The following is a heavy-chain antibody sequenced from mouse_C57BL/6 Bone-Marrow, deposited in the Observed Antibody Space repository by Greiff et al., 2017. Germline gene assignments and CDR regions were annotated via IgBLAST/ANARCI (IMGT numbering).Heavy chain of an antibody. CDR1: GFNITDYY. V-gene: IGHV14-2*01. J-gene: IGHJ3*01. D-gene: IGHD4-1*01. CDR2: IDPEDGET. CDR3: ARWYWAWFAY. Sequence: EVQLQQSGAELVKPGASVKLSCTASGFNITDYYMHWVKQRTEQGLEWIGRIDPEDGETKYAPTFQGKATITADTSSNTAYLQLSSLTSEDTAVYYCARWYWAWFAYWGQGTLVTVSA.